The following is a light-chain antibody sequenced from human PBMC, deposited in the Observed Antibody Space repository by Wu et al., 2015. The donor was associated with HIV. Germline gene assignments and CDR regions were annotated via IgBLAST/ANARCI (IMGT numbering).Light chain of an antibody. V-gene: IGKV3-20*01. CDR2: GAS. J-gene: IGKJ2*01. CDR1: HYISDN. CDR3: QQYGSSSYT. Sequence: EILLTQSPATLSLSPGERTTLSCRASHYISDNLAWYQQKFGQAPRLLIYGASIRATGIPDRFSGSGSGTDFTLTISRLEPEDFAVYYCQQYGSSSYTFGQGTKLEIK.